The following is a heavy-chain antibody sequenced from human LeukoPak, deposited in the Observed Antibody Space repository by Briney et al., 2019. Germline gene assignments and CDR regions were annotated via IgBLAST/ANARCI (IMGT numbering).Heavy chain of an antibody. CDR1: GGTFSSYA. D-gene: IGHD3-22*01. CDR2: IIPIFGTA. V-gene: IGHV1-69*01. J-gene: IGHJ4*02. Sequence: SVKVSCKASGGTFSSYAVSWVRQAPGQGLEWMGGIIPIFGTANYAQKFQGRVTITADESTSTAYMELSSLRSEDTAVYYCARDRDYDSSGPLFDYWGQGTLVTVSS. CDR3: ARDRDYDSSGPLFDY.